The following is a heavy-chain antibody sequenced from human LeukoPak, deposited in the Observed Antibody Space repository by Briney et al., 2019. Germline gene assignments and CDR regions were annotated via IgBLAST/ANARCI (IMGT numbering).Heavy chain of an antibody. D-gene: IGHD2-2*01. CDR3: ATVGGSCSSSNCFAYFAY. J-gene: IGHJ4*02. V-gene: IGHV3-23*01. CDR1: GFTISNSA. CDR2: ITDNGAHT. Sequence: GGSLRLSRAASGFTISNSAMTWVRQAPGKGLDWVSIITDNGAHTFYADSVKGRFTISRDTSENTLYLQMNSLRADDTAVYYCATVGGSCSSSNCFAYFAYWGQGTLLTVSS.